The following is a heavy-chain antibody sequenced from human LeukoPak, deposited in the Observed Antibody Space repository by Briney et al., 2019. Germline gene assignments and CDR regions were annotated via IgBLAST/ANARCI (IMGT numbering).Heavy chain of an antibody. Sequence: GASVKVSCKAFGYSLTNYYEHWVRQAPGQGPEWMGEINPSGGSTSYAQKFQGRITVTRDTYTNTVYMDLSSLRSEDTATYYCARGAPTTRIGAGRFDYWGQGSLLTVAS. D-gene: IGHD5-12*01. CDR2: INPSGGST. J-gene: IGHJ4*02. CDR1: GYSLTNYY. CDR3: ARGAPTTRIGAGRFDY. V-gene: IGHV1-46*01.